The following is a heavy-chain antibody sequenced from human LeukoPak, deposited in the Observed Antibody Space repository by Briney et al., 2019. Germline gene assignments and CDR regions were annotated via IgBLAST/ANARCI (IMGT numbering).Heavy chain of an antibody. D-gene: IGHD3-22*01. CDR1: GFTFSSYS. J-gene: IGHJ4*02. CDR2: ISSSSSYI. Sequence: GGSLRLSCAASGFTFSSYSMNWVRQAPGKGLEWVSSISSSSSYIYYADSVKGRFTISRDNAKNSLYLQMNSLRAEDTAVYYCARDAYYYDSSGYRLGFDYWGQGTLVTVSS. CDR3: ARDAYYYDSSGYRLGFDY. V-gene: IGHV3-21*01.